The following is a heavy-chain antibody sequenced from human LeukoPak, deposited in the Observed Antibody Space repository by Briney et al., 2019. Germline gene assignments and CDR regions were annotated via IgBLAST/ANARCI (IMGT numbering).Heavy chain of an antibody. CDR3: VKAPYSSGPSNWFDP. V-gene: IGHV3-15*01. J-gene: IGHJ5*02. CDR2: IRRITDGGTA. D-gene: IGHD6-19*01. Sequence: GGSLRLSCAASGFSFTDAWMRWVRQAPGKGLEWIGHIRRITDGGTADYAAPVKDRFTILRDDSKNTVYLQMDSLRDEDTAVYYCVKAPYSSGPSNWFDPWGQGTPVTVSS. CDR1: GFSFTDAW.